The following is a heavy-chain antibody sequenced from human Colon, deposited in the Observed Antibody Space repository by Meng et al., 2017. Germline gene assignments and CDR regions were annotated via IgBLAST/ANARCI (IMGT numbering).Heavy chain of an antibody. J-gene: IGHJ4*02. CDR3: ARGRGNQPLFDF. CDR1: GGTFSSYT. D-gene: IGHD2/OR15-2a*01. CDR2: IIPILGIA. Sequence: QVRLLQSCAGVHKPGSSVKVSRKATGGTFSSYTISWLRQAPRQWHEWMGRIIPILGIANYAQTSQGRVTITAYKSTSTAYMELCSLTFEDTAVYFCARGRGNQPLFDFWGQGTLVTVSS. V-gene: IGHV1-69*02.